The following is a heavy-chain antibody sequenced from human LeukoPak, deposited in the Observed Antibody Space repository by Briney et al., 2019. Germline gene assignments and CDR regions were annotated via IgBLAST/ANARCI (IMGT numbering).Heavy chain of an antibody. D-gene: IGHD3-22*01. CDR2: IGDSGDTT. Sequence: GGSLRLSCAASGFTFNNYAMSWVRQAPGKGLEWVSSIGDSGDTTYYADSVKGRFTISRDNSKNMLYLQMNSLRADDTALYYCAKVDGITMVVIITHLDYWGQGALVTVFS. CDR1: GFTFNNYA. J-gene: IGHJ4*02. V-gene: IGHV3-23*01. CDR3: AKVDGITMVVIITHLDY.